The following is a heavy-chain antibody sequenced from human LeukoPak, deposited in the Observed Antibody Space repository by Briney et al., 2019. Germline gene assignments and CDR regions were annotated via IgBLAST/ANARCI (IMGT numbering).Heavy chain of an antibody. D-gene: IGHD3-22*01. Sequence: PGGSLRLSCAASGFTFSSYAMSWVRQAPGKGLEWVSAISGSGGSTYYADSVKGRFTISRDNAKNSLYLQMNSLRHEDTAVYYCARKSDYDSSGYHNWFDLWGQGTLVTVSS. CDR3: ARKSDYDSSGYHNWFDL. V-gene: IGHV3-23*01. J-gene: IGHJ5*02. CDR2: ISGSGGST. CDR1: GFTFSSYA.